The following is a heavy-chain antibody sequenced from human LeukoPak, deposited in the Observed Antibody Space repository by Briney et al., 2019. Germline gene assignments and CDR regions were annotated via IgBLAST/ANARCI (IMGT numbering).Heavy chain of an antibody. D-gene: IGHD6-6*01. CDR1: GFTFSSYW. Sequence: PGGSLRLSCAASGFTFSSYWMSWVRQAPGKGLEWVSAISGSGGSTYYADSVKGRFTISRDNSKNTLYLQMNSLRAEDTAVYYCAKDMAARPGYNWFDPWGQGTLVTVSS. CDR3: AKDMAARPGYNWFDP. V-gene: IGHV3-23*01. CDR2: ISGSGGST. J-gene: IGHJ5*02.